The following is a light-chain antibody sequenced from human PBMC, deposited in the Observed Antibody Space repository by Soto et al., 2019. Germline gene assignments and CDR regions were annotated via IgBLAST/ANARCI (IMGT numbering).Light chain of an antibody. CDR3: QQSFSTPRT. Sequence: DIHLTQSPSFLSASVGDRVTITCRASQSISTYLNWYQQKPGKAPKLLIYGASSLQSGVPSRFSGSGSGTDFTLTISSLQPEDFGTYYCQQSFSTPRTFGQGTKVDIK. V-gene: IGKV1-39*01. CDR2: GAS. CDR1: QSISTY. J-gene: IGKJ1*01.